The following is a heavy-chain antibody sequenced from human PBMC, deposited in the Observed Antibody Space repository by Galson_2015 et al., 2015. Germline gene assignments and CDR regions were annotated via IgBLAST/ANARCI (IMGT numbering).Heavy chain of an antibody. D-gene: IGHD5-12*01. CDR2: VKSEAGGGTT. CDR1: GFPFGKAW. V-gene: IGHV3-15*05. J-gene: IGHJ4*02. CDR3: STPRGYTVDDFGY. Sequence: SLRPACVGPGFPFGKAWMSWVRQAAGTGLGWVGGVKSEAGGGTTDDAAPVKGRFTMSRDDSKNAWYLQMNSLTTEDTAVYFSSTPRGYTVDDFGYWGQGTLVTVSS.